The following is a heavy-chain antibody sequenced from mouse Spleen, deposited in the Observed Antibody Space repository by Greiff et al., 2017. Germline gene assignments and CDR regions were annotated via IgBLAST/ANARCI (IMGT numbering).Heavy chain of an antibody. CDR2: IDPSDSYT. CDR1: GYTFTSYW. CDR3: ARRGGDYFDY. Sequence: VQLQQPGAELVKPGASVKLSCKASGYTFTSYWMQWVKQRPGQGLEWIGEIDPSDSYTNYNQKFKGKATLTVDTSSSTAYMQLSSLTYEDSAVYYCARRGGDYFDYWGQGTTLTVSS. J-gene: IGHJ2*01. V-gene: IGHV1-50*01.